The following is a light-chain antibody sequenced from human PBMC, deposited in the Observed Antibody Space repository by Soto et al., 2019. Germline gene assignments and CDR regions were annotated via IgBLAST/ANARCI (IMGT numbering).Light chain of an antibody. V-gene: IGKV1-5*03. J-gene: IGKJ2*01. Sequence: DIQMTQSPSTLSASVGDRVTITCRASQSITNYLAWYQQKPGKAPTLLIFAASSLRSGGPSRFSGSGSGTEFTLTISSRQPEDFATYYCQQHNPYSPYTFGQGTKLEIK. CDR1: QSITNY. CDR3: QQHNPYSPYT. CDR2: AAS.